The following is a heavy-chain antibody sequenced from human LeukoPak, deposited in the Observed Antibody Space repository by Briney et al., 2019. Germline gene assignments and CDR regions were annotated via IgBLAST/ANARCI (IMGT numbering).Heavy chain of an antibody. V-gene: IGHV1-24*01. J-gene: IGHJ4*02. CDR2: FDPEDGET. CDR3: ATRPNYYYDSSGPPYYFDY. D-gene: IGHD3-22*01. CDR1: GGTFSSYA. Sequence: GASVKVSCKASGGTFSSYAISWVRQAPGQGLEWMGGFDPEDGETIYAQKFQGRVTMTEDTSTDTAYMELSSLRSEDTAVYYCATRPNYYYDSSGPPYYFDYWGQGTLVTVSS.